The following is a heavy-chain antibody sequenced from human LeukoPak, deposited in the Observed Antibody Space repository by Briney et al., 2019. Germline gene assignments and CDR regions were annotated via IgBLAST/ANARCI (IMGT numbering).Heavy chain of an antibody. Sequence: PSETLSLTCAVYGGSFSGYYWSWIRQPPGKGLEWIGEINHSGSTNYNPSLKSRVTISVDTSKNQFSLKPSSVTAADTAVYYCARGPYGSGSYYGYWGQGTLVTVSS. CDR3: ARGPYGSGSYYGY. CDR1: GGSFSGYY. D-gene: IGHD3-10*01. J-gene: IGHJ4*02. CDR2: INHSGST. V-gene: IGHV4-34*01.